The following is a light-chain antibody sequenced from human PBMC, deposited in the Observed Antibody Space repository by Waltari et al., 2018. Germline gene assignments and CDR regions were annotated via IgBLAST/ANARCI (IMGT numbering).Light chain of an antibody. V-gene: IGLV4-60*03. CDR2: LEGSGCY. Sequence: QPVLTQSSSASASLGSSVKLTCTLSSGHSSYIIACHQQQPGKAPRYLLKLEGSGCYNKGSGVPDRFSGSSSVADRYLAISYVQSEDEADYYCETCDRNTRVVGGGTKLTVL. CDR1: SGHSSYI. J-gene: IGLJ3*02. CDR3: ETCDRNTRV.